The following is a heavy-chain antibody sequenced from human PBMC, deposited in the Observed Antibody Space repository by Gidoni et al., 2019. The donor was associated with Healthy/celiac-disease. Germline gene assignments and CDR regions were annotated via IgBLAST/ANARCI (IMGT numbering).Heavy chain of an antibody. D-gene: IGHD5-18*01. CDR1: GFSLSTSGVG. J-gene: IGHJ5*02. V-gene: IGHV2-5*02. CDR3: AHAGGQLWLQCWFDP. Sequence: QITLKESGPTLVKPTQTLTLTCTFSGFSLSTSGVGVGWIRQPPGKALEWLALIYWDDDKRYSPSLKSRLTITKDTSKNQVVLTMTNMDPVDTATYYCAHAGGQLWLQCWFDPWGQGTLVTVSS. CDR2: IYWDDDK.